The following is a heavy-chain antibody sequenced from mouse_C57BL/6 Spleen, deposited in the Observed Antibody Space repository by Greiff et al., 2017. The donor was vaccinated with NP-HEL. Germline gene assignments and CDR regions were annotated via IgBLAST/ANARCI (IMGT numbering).Heavy chain of an antibody. CDR2: IRLKSDNYAT. Sequence: EVKLLESGGGLVQPGGSMKLSCVASGFTFSNYWMNWVRQSPEKGLEWVAQIRLKSDNYATHYAESVKGRFTISRADSKSSVYLQMNNLRSEDTGIYYCTAIGYYGSSLVFAYRGQGALVTVSA. CDR3: TAIGYYGSSLVFAY. J-gene: IGHJ3*01. D-gene: IGHD1-1*01. V-gene: IGHV6-3*01. CDR1: GFTFSNYW.